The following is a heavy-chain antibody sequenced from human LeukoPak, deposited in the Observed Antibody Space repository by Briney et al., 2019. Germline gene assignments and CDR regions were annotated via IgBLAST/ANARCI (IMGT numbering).Heavy chain of an antibody. Sequence: SETLSLTRTVSGYSISTGYYWGWIRHPPGKGLEWIARIYHSGSTYYNLSLKSRVTISVDTSKNQFSLRLSSVTAADTAVYYCARDGRIRFPVTNWFDPWGQGTLVTVSS. V-gene: IGHV4-38-2*02. CDR3: ARDGRIRFPVTNWFDP. CDR2: IYHSGST. D-gene: IGHD3-3*01. CDR1: GYSISTGYY. J-gene: IGHJ5*02.